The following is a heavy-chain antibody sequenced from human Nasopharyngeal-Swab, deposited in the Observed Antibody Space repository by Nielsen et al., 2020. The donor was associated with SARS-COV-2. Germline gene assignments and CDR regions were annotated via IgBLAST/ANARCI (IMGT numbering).Heavy chain of an antibody. CDR3: ARFVPSSAFDI. CDR2: LDWDADK. V-gene: IGHV2-70*11. J-gene: IGHJ3*02. Sequence: SGPTLVKPTQTLTLTCNFSGFSLSTSGMCVSWIRQPPGKALEWLARLDWDADKYYSPSLKTRLTTSKDNSKNQVVLTMTNMDPVDTATYYCARFVPSSAFDIWGQGTMVTVSS. D-gene: IGHD2-15*01. CDR1: GFSLSTSGMC.